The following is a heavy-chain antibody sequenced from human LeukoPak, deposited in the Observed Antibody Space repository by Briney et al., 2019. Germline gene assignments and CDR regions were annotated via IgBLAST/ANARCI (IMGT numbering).Heavy chain of an antibody. CDR3: ARARWIQLGSVVP. D-gene: IGHD5-18*01. V-gene: IGHV1-2*02. Sequence: ASVKVSCKASGYTFTGYYMHWVRQAPGQGLEWMGWINPNSGGTNYTQKFQGRVTMTRDTSISTAYMELSRLRSDDTAVYYCARARWIQLGSVVPWGQGTLVTVSS. J-gene: IGHJ5*02. CDR2: INPNSGGT. CDR1: GYTFTGYY.